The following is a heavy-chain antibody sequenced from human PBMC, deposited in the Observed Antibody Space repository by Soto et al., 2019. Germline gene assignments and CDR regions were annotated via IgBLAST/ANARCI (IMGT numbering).Heavy chain of an antibody. V-gene: IGHV4-30-4*01. Sequence: QVQLQESGPGLVKPSQTLSLTCTVSGGSISSGNYYWSWIRQPPGKGLEWIGFISYSGSTYYNASFKSRVARAVDTSKNQVSRNLSFVTAADTAVYYCATMGTSATGLYHFDYWGQGTLVTVSS. J-gene: IGHJ4*02. D-gene: IGHD1-7*01. CDR2: ISYSGST. CDR1: GGSISSGNYY. CDR3: ATMGTSATGLYHFDY.